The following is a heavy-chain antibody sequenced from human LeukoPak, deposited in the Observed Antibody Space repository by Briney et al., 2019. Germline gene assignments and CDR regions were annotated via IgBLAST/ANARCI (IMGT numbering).Heavy chain of an antibody. CDR2: IRPSGSTI. V-gene: IGHV3-48*03. CDR1: GFTFSTFE. CDR3: ARGDNSAFDI. J-gene: IGHJ3*02. Sequence: SGGSLRLSCAASGFTFSTFEMNWVRQAPGEGLEWISYIRPSGSTIYYPDSVRGRFTISRDNAENSLYLQMNSLRAEDTAVYYCARGDNSAFDIWGQGTMVTVSS. D-gene: IGHD3-22*01.